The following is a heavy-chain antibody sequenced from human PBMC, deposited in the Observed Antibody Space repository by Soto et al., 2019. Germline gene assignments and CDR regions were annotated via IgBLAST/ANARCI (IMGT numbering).Heavy chain of an antibody. CDR1: GFSLSNARMG. Sequence: QVTLKESGPVLVKPTETLTLTCTVSGFSLSNARMGVSWIRQPPGKALEWLAHIFSNDEKSYSTSLKSRLTISKDTSKSQVVLTMTNMDPVDTATYYCARLRRWLFDGGTDYYYGMDVWGQGTTVTVSS. CDR2: IFSNDEK. D-gene: IGHD2-21*01. J-gene: IGHJ6*02. V-gene: IGHV2-26*01. CDR3: ARLRRWLFDGGTDYYYGMDV.